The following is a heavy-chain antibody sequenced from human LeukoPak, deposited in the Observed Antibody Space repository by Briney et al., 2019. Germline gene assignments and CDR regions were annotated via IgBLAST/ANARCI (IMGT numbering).Heavy chain of an antibody. D-gene: IGHD7-27*01. CDR2: IYYSGST. V-gene: IGHV4-59*01. Sequence: PSETLSLTCTVSGVSISSYYLSWIRQPPAKGLEWVGYIYYSGSTNYNPSLKSRVTISVDTSKQQFCLKRSSVTAADTAVYYCARAPVELGMTVTRDYWGQGTLVTVSS. CDR1: GVSISSYY. J-gene: IGHJ4*02. CDR3: ARAPVELGMTVTRDY.